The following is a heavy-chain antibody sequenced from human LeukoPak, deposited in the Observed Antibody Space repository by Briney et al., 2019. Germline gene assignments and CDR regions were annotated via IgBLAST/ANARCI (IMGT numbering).Heavy chain of an antibody. CDR3: ARDVNYFYDSSGRFDY. Sequence: GRSLRLSCAASGFTFSTYWMHWVRQAPGKGLVWVSRINSDGSSTNYADSVKGRFTISRDNANNTLYLQLNSLRAEDTAVYYCARDVNYFYDSSGRFDYWGQGTLVTVSS. V-gene: IGHV3-74*01. CDR1: GFTFSTYW. D-gene: IGHD3-22*01. CDR2: INSDGSST. J-gene: IGHJ4*02.